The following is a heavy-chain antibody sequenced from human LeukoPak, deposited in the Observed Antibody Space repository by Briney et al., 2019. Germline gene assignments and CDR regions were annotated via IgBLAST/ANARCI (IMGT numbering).Heavy chain of an antibody. J-gene: IGHJ4*02. V-gene: IGHV3-23*01. D-gene: IGHD6-6*01. CDR3: AKDSSSSGVDFDY. CDR2: ISGSGVGT. Sequence: PGGSLRLSCAVSGFTFSSYAMSWVRQAPGKGLEWVSTISGSGVGTFYADSVKGRFTISRDNSKYTLYPQMNSLRAEDTAVYYCAKDSSSSGVDFDYWGQGTLVTVSS. CDR1: GFTFSSYA.